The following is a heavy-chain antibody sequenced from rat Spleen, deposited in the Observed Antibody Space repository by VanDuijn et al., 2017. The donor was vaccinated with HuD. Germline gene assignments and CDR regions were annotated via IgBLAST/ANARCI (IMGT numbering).Heavy chain of an antibody. D-gene: IGHD1-1*01. CDR3: AKDLQGVVGDYFDY. Sequence: EVQLVESGGGLVQPGRSLKLSCAASGFTFSSFPMAWVRQAPKKDLEWVASISTGGGNTYYRDSVKGRFTISRDNAKNTLYLQMDSLRSEDTATYYCAKDLQGVVGDYFDYWGQGVMVTVSS. CDR1: GFTFSSFP. J-gene: IGHJ2*01. V-gene: IGHV5S13*01. CDR2: ISTGGGNT.